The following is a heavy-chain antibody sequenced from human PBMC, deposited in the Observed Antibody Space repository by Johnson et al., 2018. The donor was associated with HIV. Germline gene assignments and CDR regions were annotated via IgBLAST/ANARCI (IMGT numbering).Heavy chain of an antibody. CDR3: AGNVVAPAAYAFDI. J-gene: IGHJ3*02. CDR1: GFTFSDYY. D-gene: IGHD2-2*01. V-gene: IGHV3-7*01. CDR2: IKCDGSEK. Sequence: VQLVESGGGLVKPGGSLRLSCAASGFTFSDYYMSWIRQAPGKGLEWVADIKCDGSEKYYVDSVKGRLTISRENVNSSLYLQMNSLRAEDTAVYYCAGNVVAPAAYAFDIWGQGTMVTVSS.